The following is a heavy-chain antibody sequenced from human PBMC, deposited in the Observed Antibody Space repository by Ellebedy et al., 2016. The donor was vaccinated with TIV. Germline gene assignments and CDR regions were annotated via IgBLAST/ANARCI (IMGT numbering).Heavy chain of an antibody. CDR2: ISHDGSQS. D-gene: IGHD3-22*01. CDR3: AKIANYYHDSSGFPDN. J-gene: IGHJ4*02. Sequence: PGGSLRLPCAASKFAFSTYGMHWVRQAPGKGLERVAVISHDGSQSYYSESVKGRFTISRDNSKNTLYVQMNSLRAEDKAVYYCAKIANYYHDSSGFPDNWGQGTLVTVSS. CDR1: KFAFSTYG. V-gene: IGHV3-30*18.